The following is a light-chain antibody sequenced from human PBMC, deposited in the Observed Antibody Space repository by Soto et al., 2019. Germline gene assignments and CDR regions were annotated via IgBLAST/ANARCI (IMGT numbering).Light chain of an antibody. Sequence: DIQMTQSPSSLSASVGDRVTISCRASQSINTYLNWYQHTPGKAPKLLIYAASSLQSGVPSRFSGSGSGTDFTLTISSLQPEDFATYYCQQSYSTLYTFGQGTKLEIK. CDR1: QSINTY. CDR2: AAS. J-gene: IGKJ2*01. CDR3: QQSYSTLYT. V-gene: IGKV1-39*01.